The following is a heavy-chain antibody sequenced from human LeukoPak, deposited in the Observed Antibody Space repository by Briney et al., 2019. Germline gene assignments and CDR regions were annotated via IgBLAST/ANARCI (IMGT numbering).Heavy chain of an antibody. CDR1: GGSFSGYY. CDR2: INHSGST. J-gene: IGHJ4*02. V-gene: IGHV4-34*01. CDR3: ARLDMGRAVAFDY. D-gene: IGHD6-19*01. Sequence: SETLSLTCAVYGGSFSGYYWSWIRQPPGKGLEWIGEINHSGSTNYNPSLKSRVTISVDTSKNQFSLKLSSVTAADTAVYYCARLDMGRAVAFDYWGQGTLVTVSS.